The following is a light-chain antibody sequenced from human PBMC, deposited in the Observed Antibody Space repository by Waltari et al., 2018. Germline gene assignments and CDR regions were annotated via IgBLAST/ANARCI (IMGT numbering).Light chain of an antibody. CDR1: ENIRGF. CDR2: DAS. Sequence: EIVLTQSPATLSLSPGERATLACRASENIRGFLAWYQQKPGQAPRLLIYDASARGPGVPARFRGSGSGTDFTLTINGLEPEDFAVYYCQQRSSWPLTFGGGTKVEIK. V-gene: IGKV3-11*01. J-gene: IGKJ4*01. CDR3: QQRSSWPLT.